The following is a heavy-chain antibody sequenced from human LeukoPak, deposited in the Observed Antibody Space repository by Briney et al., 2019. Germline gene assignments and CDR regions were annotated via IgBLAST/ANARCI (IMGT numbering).Heavy chain of an antibody. CDR2: IIPIFGTA. D-gene: IGHD3-22*01. CDR3: ARGAPLRDSSGYRFDY. Sequence: SVKVSCKASGGTFSSYAISWVRQAPGQGLEWMGGIIPIFGTANYAQRFQGRVTITADESTSTAYMELSSLRSEDTAVYYCARGAPLRDSSGYRFDYWGQGTLVTVSS. V-gene: IGHV1-69*13. CDR1: GGTFSSYA. J-gene: IGHJ4*02.